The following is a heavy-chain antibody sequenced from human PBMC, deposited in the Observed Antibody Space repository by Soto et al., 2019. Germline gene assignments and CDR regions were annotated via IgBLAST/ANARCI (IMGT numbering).Heavy chain of an antibody. J-gene: IGHJ4*02. Sequence: QLQLQESGSGLVKPSQTLSLTCAVSGGSISSGGYSWSWIRQPPGKGLEWIGYIYHSGSTYYNPSHKSRATTAVDRSKNQFSLKLSSVTAADTAVYYCASGLVTTLHSWGQGTLVTVSS. V-gene: IGHV4-30-2*01. D-gene: IGHD4-17*01. CDR3: ASGLVTTLHS. CDR2: IYHSGST. CDR1: GGSISSGGYS.